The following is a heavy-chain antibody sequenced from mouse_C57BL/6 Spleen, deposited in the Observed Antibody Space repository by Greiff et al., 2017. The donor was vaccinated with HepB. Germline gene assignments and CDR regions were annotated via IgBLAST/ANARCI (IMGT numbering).Heavy chain of an antibody. D-gene: IGHD1-1*01. V-gene: IGHV1-22*01. CDR3: ASYYGSSYGFAY. Sequence: VQLQQSGPELVKPGASVKMSCKASGYTFTDYNMHWVKQSHGKSLEWIGYINPNNGGTSYNQKFKGKATLTVNKSSSTAYMELRSLTSEDSAVDYCASYYGSSYGFAYWGQGTLVTVSA. CDR1: GYTFTDYN. CDR2: INPNNGGT. J-gene: IGHJ3*01.